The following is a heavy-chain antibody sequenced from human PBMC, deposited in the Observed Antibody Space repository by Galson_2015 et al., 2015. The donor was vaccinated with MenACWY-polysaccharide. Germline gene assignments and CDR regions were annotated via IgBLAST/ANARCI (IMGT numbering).Heavy chain of an antibody. J-gene: IGHJ5*01. V-gene: IGHV3-23*01. CDR2: ISGSGNSA. D-gene: IGHD4-17*01. CDR3: AKSGGDGVTVFPTVTTAPHS. Sequence: SLRLSCAASGFTFRSYPMNWVRQTPGKGLEWVSGISGSGNSAFYADSVRGRCTISRDNSKNTLYLQMNSLRADDTALYYCAKSGGDGVTVFPTVTTAPHSSGHGTLAPASS. CDR1: GFTFRSYP.